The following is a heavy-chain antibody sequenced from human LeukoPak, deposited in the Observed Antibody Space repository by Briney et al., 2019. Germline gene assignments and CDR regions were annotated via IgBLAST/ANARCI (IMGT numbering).Heavy chain of an antibody. V-gene: IGHV4-39*01. Sequence: SETLSLTCTVSGGSISSSSYYWGWIRQPPGKGLEWIGSIYYSGSTYYNPSLKSRVTISADTSKNQFSLKLSSVTAADTAVYYCARHIRDRYYDILTGYYSTGGFDPWGQGTLVTVSS. D-gene: IGHD3-9*01. CDR2: IYYSGST. J-gene: IGHJ5*02. CDR3: ARHIRDRYYDILTGYYSTGGFDP. CDR1: GGSISSSSYY.